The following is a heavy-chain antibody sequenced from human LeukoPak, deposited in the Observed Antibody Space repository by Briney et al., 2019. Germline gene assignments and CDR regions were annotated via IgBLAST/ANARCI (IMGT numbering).Heavy chain of an antibody. Sequence: GGSLRLSCAASGFTFSSYGMHWVRQAPGKGLEWVAVIPYDGSNKYYADSVKGRFTISRDNSKNTLYLQMNSLRAEDTAVYYCAKGYCSGGSCYWKVLGLDYWGQGTLVTVSS. CDR1: GFTFSSYG. CDR2: IPYDGSNK. CDR3: AKGYCSGGSCYWKVLGLDY. V-gene: IGHV3-30*18. D-gene: IGHD2-15*01. J-gene: IGHJ4*02.